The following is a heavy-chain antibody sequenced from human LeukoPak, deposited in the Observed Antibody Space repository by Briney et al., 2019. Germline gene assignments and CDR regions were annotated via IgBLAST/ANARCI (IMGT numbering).Heavy chain of an antibody. Sequence: SEALSLTCTVSGGSISSSSYYWGWIREPPGKGLEWIGSMYHSGSTYYNPSLKSPVTISVDTSKNHFSLKLSSVTAADTAVYYCARRYYYVSGSYYSHFDPWGQGTLVTVSS. CDR3: ARRYYYVSGSYYSHFDP. CDR1: GGSISSSSYY. CDR2: MYHSGST. V-gene: IGHV4-39*02. J-gene: IGHJ5*02. D-gene: IGHD3-10*01.